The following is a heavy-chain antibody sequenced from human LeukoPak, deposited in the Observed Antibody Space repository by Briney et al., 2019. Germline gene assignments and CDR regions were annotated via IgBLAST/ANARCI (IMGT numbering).Heavy chain of an antibody. CDR2: ISSSGSTI. CDR1: GFTFSDYY. CDR3: ARDHRAATYYFDY. Sequence: GGSLRLSCAASGFTFSDYYMSWIRQAPGKGLEWVSYISSSGSTIYYADSVKGRFTISRDNAKNSLYLQMNSLRAEDTAVYYCARDHRAATYYFDYGGQGTLVTVSS. J-gene: IGHJ4*02. V-gene: IGHV3-11*01. D-gene: IGHD2-15*01.